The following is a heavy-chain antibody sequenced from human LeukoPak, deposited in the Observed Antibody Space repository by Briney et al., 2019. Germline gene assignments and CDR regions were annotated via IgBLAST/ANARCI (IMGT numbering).Heavy chain of an antibody. Sequence: GASVKVSCKTSGFTFSNYGISWVRQAPGQGLEWMGWISAHNGKTLYAQKFQGRVTMTTDTSSSTAYMELRSLQSDDTAVYYCARDRESNAYWGQGTLLTVSS. J-gene: IGHJ4*02. CDR2: ISAHNGKT. CDR1: GFTFSNYG. D-gene: IGHD1-26*01. CDR3: ARDRESNAY. V-gene: IGHV1-18*01.